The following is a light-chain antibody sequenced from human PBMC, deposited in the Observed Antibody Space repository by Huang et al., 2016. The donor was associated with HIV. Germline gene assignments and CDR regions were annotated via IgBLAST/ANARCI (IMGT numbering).Light chain of an antibody. CDR2: GAS. V-gene: IGKV3-15*01. CDR3: QQYNNWPLS. J-gene: IGKJ4*01. CDR1: QSVGSN. Sequence: EIVLTQSPVTLSVSPGDRATLSRRASQSVGSNLAWHQQKPGQAPRLLIYGASTRATAIPARFSGSGSGTEFTLTISSLQSEDIAVYYCQQYNNWPLSFGGGTKVEIK.